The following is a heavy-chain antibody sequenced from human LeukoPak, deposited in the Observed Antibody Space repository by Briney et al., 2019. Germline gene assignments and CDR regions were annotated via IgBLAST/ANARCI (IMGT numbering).Heavy chain of an antibody. CDR3: AKPPAFTVTTLRLFGY. Sequence: PGGSLRLSCAASGFTFSSYAMSWVRQAPGKGLEWVSAISGSGGSTYYADSVKGRFTISRDNSKNTLYLQMNSLRAEDTAVYYCAKPPAFTVTTLRLFGYWGQGTLVTVSS. J-gene: IGHJ4*02. CDR1: GFTFSSYA. V-gene: IGHV3-23*01. D-gene: IGHD4-17*01. CDR2: ISGSGGST.